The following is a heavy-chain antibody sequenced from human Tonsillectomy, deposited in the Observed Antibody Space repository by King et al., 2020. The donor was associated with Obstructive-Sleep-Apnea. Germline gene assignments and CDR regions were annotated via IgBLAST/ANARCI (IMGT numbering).Heavy chain of an antibody. D-gene: IGHD6-19*01. CDR1: GYNFTNFW. CDR3: ARHKDSRSVAATGFYYGMDV. Sequence: VQLVESGAEIKKPGESLKISCKTSGYNFTNFWIAWVRQVPGRGLEWMGIIYPCDSDTRYSPSLQGQVTISADKSISTTYLQWSTLKASDTAVYYCARHKDSRSVAATGFYYGMDVWGQGTTVTVSS. V-gene: IGHV5-51*01. J-gene: IGHJ6*02. CDR2: IYPCDSDT.